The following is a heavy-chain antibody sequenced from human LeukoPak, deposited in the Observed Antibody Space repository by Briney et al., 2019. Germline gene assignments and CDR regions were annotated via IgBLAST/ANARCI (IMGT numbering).Heavy chain of an antibody. V-gene: IGHV4-30-4*01. CDR1: GGSISSGDYY. Sequence: PSQTLSLTCTVSGGSISSGDYYWSWIRQPPGKGLEWIGYIYYSGSTYYNPSLKSRVTISVDTSKNQFSLKLSSVTAADTAVYYCAREGPVSSGWLGYYGMDVWGQGTTVTVSS. CDR2: IYYSGST. CDR3: AREGPVSSGWLGYYGMDV. J-gene: IGHJ6*02. D-gene: IGHD6-19*01.